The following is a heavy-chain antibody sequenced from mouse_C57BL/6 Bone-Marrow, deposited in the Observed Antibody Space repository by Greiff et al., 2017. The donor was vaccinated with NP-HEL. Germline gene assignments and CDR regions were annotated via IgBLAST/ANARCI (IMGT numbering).Heavy chain of an antibody. J-gene: IGHJ4*01. V-gene: IGHV1-50*01. CDR3: ARRELTPYAMDY. CDR1: GYTFTSYW. CDR2: IDPSDSYT. Sequence: QVQLQQPGAELVKPGASVKLSCKASGYTFTSYWMQWVKQRPGQGLEWIGEIDPSDSYTNYNQKFKGKATLTVDTSSSTAYMQLSSLTSEDSAVYYCARRELTPYAMDYWGQGTSVTVSS. D-gene: IGHD6-1*02.